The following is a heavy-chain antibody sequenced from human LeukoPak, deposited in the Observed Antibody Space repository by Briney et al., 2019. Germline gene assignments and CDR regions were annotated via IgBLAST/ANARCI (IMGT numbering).Heavy chain of an antibody. CDR1: GFTFSSYG. Sequence: GGSLRLSCAASGFTFSSYGMHWVRQAPGKGLEWVSSISSSSSYIYYADSVKGRFTISRDNAKNSLYLQMNSLRAEDTAVYYCARGLGYSYGLYYFDYWGQGTLVTVSS. CDR3: ARGLGYSYGLYYFDY. V-gene: IGHV3-21*01. D-gene: IGHD5-18*01. J-gene: IGHJ4*02. CDR2: ISSSSSYI.